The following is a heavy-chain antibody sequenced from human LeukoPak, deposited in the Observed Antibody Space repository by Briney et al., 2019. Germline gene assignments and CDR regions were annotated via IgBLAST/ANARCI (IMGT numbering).Heavy chain of an antibody. CDR2: INHSGST. Sequence: PSETLSLTCAVYGGSFSGYYWSWIRQPPGKGLEWIGEINHSGSTNYNPSLKSRVTISVDTSKNQFSLKLSSVTAADTAAYYCTGIPYMDVWGKGTTVTISS. D-gene: IGHD2-21*01. CDR3: TGIPYMDV. J-gene: IGHJ6*03. CDR1: GGSFSGYY. V-gene: IGHV4-34*01.